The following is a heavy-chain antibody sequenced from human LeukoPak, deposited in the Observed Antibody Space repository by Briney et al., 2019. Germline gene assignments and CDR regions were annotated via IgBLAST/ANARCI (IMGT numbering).Heavy chain of an antibody. CDR3: ASLKNSYDSSGYLVTDAFDI. D-gene: IGHD3-22*01. J-gene: IGHJ3*02. Sequence: ASVKVSCKASGYTFTSNGISWVRQAPGQGLEWMGWISAYNDNTNYEQKLQGRVTMTTDTSTSTAYMELRSLRSDDTAVYYCASLKNSYDSSGYLVTDAFDIWGQGTMVTVSS. CDR1: GYTFTSNG. V-gene: IGHV1-18*01. CDR2: ISAYNDNT.